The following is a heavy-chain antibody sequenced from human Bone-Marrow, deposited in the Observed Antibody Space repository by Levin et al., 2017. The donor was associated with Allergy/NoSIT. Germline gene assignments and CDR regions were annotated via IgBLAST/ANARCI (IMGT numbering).Heavy chain of an antibody. V-gene: IGHV4-61*01. CDR2: IYHSGST. CDR3: ARSRGGVALDL. D-gene: IGHD3-3*01. Sequence: SETLSLTCTVSGGSVNSDRSYWSWIRQPPGKGLEWIGYIYHSGSTNYNPSLKSRVTISVDTSKNQFSLKLSSVTAADTAVYYCARSRGGVALDLWGRGTLVTVS. CDR1: GGSVNSDRSY. J-gene: IGHJ2*01.